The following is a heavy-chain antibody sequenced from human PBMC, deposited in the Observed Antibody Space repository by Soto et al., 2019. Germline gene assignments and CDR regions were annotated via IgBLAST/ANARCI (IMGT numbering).Heavy chain of an antibody. J-gene: IGHJ4*02. CDR1: GXTFSSYS. CDR3: AKTRGYYDSSGYYHDY. Sequence: GSLRLSCAASGXTFSSYSMSWVRQAPGKGLEWVSAIIGSGGSTYYADYVKGRFTISRDNSKNTLYLQMNSLRAEDTAVYYCAKTRGYYDSSGYYHDYWGQGTLGTVSS. V-gene: IGHV3-23*01. CDR2: IIGSGGST. D-gene: IGHD3-22*01.